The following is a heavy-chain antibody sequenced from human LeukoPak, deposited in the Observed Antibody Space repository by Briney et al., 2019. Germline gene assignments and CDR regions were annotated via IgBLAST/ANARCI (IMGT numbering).Heavy chain of an antibody. D-gene: IGHD3-22*01. CDR1: GYTFTGYY. CDR2: INPNSGGT. CDR3: ARGRPADSSGYYS. Sequence: ASVKVSCKASGYTFTGYYMHWVRQAPGQGLEWMGRINPNSGGTNYAQKFQGRVTMTRDTSISTAYMELSRLRSDDTAVYYCARGRPADSSGYYSWGQGTLVTVSS. J-gene: IGHJ4*02. V-gene: IGHV1-2*06.